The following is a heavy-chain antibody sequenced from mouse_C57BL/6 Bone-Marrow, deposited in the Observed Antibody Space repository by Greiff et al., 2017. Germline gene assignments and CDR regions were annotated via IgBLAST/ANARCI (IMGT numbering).Heavy chain of an antibody. CDR1: GFSFNTYA. CDR3: VRQYDGYYAWYFDV. CDR2: IRSKSNNYAT. V-gene: IGHV10-1*01. J-gene: IGHJ1*03. D-gene: IGHD2-3*01. Sequence: EVHLVESGGGLVQPKGSLKLSCAASGFSFNTYAMNWVRQAPGKGLEWVARIRSKSNNYATYYADSVKDRFTISRDDSESMLYLQMNNLKTEDTAMYYCVRQYDGYYAWYFDVWGTGTTVTVSS.